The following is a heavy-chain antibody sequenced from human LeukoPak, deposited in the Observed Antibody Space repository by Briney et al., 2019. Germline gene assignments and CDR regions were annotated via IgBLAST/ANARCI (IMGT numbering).Heavy chain of an antibody. D-gene: IGHD4-17*01. CDR2: IYFTGST. J-gene: IGHJ4*02. CDR3: ARHRRTTVTTAGFDY. Sequence: SETLSLTCTVSGGSISSYYWSWIRHPAGKGLEWIGRIYFTGSTNYTPSLKSRVTMSVDTSKNQFPLKLSSVTAADTAVYYCARHRRTTVTTAGFDYWGQGTLVTVSS. CDR1: GGSISSYY. V-gene: IGHV4-4*07.